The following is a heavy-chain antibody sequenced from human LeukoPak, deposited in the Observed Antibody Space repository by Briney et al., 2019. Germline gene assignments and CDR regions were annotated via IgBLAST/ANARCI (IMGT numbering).Heavy chain of an antibody. D-gene: IGHD2-15*01. V-gene: IGHV1-18*01. CDR1: GGTFSSYA. CDR2: ISAYNGNT. CDR3: ARDTCRYCSGGSPGMDV. J-gene: IGHJ6*02. Sequence: ASVKVSCKASGGTFSSYAISWVRQAPGQGLEWMGWISAYNGNTNYAQKLQGRVTMTTDTSTSTAYMELRSLRSDDTAVYYCARDTCRYCSGGSPGMDVWGQGTTVTVSS.